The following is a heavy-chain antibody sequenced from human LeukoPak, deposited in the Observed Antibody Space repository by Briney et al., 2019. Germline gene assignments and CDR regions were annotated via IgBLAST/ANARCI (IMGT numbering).Heavy chain of an antibody. D-gene: IGHD1-26*01. CDR2: ISAYNGNT. V-gene: IGHV1-18*01. Sequence: ASVKVSCKASGYTFTSYGISWVRQAPGQGLEWMGWISAYNGNTNYAQKLQGRVTMTTDTSTSTAYMELRSPRSDDTAVYYCACRGEVGATSSFSPYFDYWGQGTLVTVSS. CDR3: ACRGEVGATSSFSPYFDY. CDR1: GYTFTSYG. J-gene: IGHJ4*02.